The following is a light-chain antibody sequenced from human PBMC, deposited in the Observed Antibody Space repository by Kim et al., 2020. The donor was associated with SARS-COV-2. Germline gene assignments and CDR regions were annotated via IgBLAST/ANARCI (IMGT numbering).Light chain of an antibody. V-gene: IGKV2-28*01. J-gene: IGKJ4*01. Sequence: TPGEPASISCRSSQSLLHSNGYNYLDWYLQKPGQSPQLLIYLGSNRASGVPDRFSGSGSGTDFTLKISRVEAEDVGVYYCMQALQTPLTFGGGTKV. CDR1: QSLLHSNGYNY. CDR3: MQALQTPLT. CDR2: LGS.